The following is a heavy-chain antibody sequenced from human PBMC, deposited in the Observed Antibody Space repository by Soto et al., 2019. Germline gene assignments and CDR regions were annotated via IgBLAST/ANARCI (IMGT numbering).Heavy chain of an antibody. CDR3: ASRWASFDY. V-gene: IGHV1-2*02. J-gene: IGHJ4*02. D-gene: IGHD3-16*01. CDR1: GYTFNDYY. CDR2: IIPSSGDT. Sequence: QVQLVQSGAEVKKPGASVKVSCQASGYTFNDYYMHWVRQAPGQGPEWMGWIIPSSGDTKYAQKFQGRVTMTRDTSIDTAYMELSRLTFDDTAVYYCASRWASFDYWGQGTLVTVSS.